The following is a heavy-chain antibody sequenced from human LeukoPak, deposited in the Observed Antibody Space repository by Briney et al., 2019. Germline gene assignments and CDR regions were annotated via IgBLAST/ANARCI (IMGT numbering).Heavy chain of an antibody. V-gene: IGHV4-59*01. CDR3: AREAGGYCSGGSCPYYFDY. J-gene: IGHJ4*02. CDR1: GGSISNYY. Sequence: SETLSLTCTVSGGSISNYYWSWIRQPPGKGLEWIGYIYYSGSTNYNPSLKSRVTISVDTSKNQFSLKLSSVTAADTAVYYCAREAGGYCSGGSCPYYFDYWGQGTLVTVSS. CDR2: IYYSGST. D-gene: IGHD2-15*01.